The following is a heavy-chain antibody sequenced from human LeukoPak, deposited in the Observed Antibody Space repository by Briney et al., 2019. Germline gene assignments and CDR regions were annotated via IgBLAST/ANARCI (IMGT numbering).Heavy chain of an antibody. CDR2: IYYSGST. J-gene: IGHJ2*01. V-gene: IGHV4-31*03. D-gene: IGHD7-27*01. Sequence: SETLSLTCTVSGGSISSGGYYWSWIRQHPGKGLEWIGYIYYSGSTYYNPSLKSRVTISVDTSKNQFSLKLSSVTAADTAVYYCARNPNWGNWYFDLWGRGTLVTVSS. CDR3: ARNPNWGNWYFDL. CDR1: GGSISSGGYY.